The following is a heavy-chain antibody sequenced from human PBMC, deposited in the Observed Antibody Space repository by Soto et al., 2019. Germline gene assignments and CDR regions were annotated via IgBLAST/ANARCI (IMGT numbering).Heavy chain of an antibody. CDR3: ARHIDY. Sequence: QLQLQESGPGLVKPSETLSLTCTVSGGSISSSSYYWGWIRQAPGKGLEWIGRIYYSGSTYYNPSLXSXXTISVDTSKYQFSLKLSSVTAADTALYYCARHIDYWGQGTLVTVSS. CDR2: IYYSGST. V-gene: IGHV4-39*01. CDR1: GGSISSSSYY. J-gene: IGHJ4*02.